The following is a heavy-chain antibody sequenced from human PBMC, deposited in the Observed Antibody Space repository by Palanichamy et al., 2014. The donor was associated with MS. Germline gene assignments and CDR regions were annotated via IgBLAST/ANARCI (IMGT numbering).Heavy chain of an antibody. CDR2: ISSSGSTI. D-gene: IGHD3-22*01. Sequence: VQLVESGEGLVKPGGSLRLSCAASGFTFSDYYMSWIRQAPGKGLEWVSYISSSGSTIYYADSVKGRFTISRDNAKNSLYLQMNSLRAEDTAVYYCASATMIVVPNDAFDIWGQGTMVTVSS. CDR3: ASATMIVVPNDAFDI. J-gene: IGHJ3*02. V-gene: IGHV3-11*04. CDR1: GFTFSDYY.